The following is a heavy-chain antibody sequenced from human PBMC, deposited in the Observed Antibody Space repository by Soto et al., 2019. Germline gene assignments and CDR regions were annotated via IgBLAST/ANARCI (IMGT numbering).Heavy chain of an antibody. CDR2: ISYDGSNK. CDR3: ARGMYSGSYYSYYYYGMDV. Sequence: GSLRLSCAASGFTFSSYAMHWVRQAPGKGLEWVAVISYDGSNKYYADSVKGRFTISRDNSKNTLYLQMNSLRAEDTAVYYCARGMYSGSYYSYYYYGMDVWGQGTTVTVSS. V-gene: IGHV3-30-3*01. CDR1: GFTFSSYA. D-gene: IGHD1-26*01. J-gene: IGHJ6*02.